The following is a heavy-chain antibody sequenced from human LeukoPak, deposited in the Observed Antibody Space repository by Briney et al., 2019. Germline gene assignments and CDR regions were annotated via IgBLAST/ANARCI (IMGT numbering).Heavy chain of an antibody. Sequence: ASVKVSCKASGYTFTKYGITWVRQAPGQGLEWMGWISTYNGNTNYAQKLQGRVTMTTDTSTSTAYMELRSLRSDDTAVYYCARNKYSSTSRRFDYWGQGTLVTVSS. D-gene: IGHD6-19*01. CDR3: ARNKYSSTSRRFDY. J-gene: IGHJ4*02. CDR2: ISTYNGNT. CDR1: GYTFTKYG. V-gene: IGHV1-18*01.